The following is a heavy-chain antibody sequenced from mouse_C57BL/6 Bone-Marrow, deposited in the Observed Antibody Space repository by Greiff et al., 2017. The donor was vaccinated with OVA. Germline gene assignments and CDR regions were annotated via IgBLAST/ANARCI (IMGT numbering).Heavy chain of an antibody. CDR2: IYPGDGDT. CDR3: ANQGLAY. Sequence: QVQLQQSGPELVKPGASVKISCKASGYAFSSSWMNWVKQRPGKGLEWIGRIYPGDGDTNYNGKFTGKATLTADKSSSTAYMQLSSLTSEDSAVYFCANQGLAYWGQGTLVTVSA. CDR1: GYAFSSSW. J-gene: IGHJ3*01. V-gene: IGHV1-82*01.